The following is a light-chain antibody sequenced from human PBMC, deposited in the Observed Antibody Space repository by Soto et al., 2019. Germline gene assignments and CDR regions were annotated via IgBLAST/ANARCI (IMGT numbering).Light chain of an antibody. J-gene: IGKJ3*01. CDR3: QHYSNWHPT. V-gene: IGKV3-15*01. Sequence: EMVMTQSPATLSVSPGERVTLSCRASESVHRNLAWYQQRPGQGPSLLIYYASTRATGVPDRFTGSGSGTEFTLTISSLQSEDFGVYHYQHYSNWHPTFGPGTKVEIK. CDR2: YAS. CDR1: ESVHRN.